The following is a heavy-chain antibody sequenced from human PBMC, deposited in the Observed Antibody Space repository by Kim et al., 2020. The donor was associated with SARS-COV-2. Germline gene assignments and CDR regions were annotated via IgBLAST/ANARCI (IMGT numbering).Heavy chain of an antibody. CDR3: ARVPYDSSGYYYGMDV. J-gene: IGHJ6*02. D-gene: IGHD3-22*01. Sequence: PSLRSRVTISWDTSKNQFSLKVTSVTAADTAVYYCARVPYDSSGYYYGMDVWGQGTTVTVSS. V-gene: IGHV4-4*07.